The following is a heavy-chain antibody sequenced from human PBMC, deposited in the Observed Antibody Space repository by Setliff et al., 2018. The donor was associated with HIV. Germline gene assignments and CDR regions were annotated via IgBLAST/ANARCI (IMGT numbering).Heavy chain of an antibody. CDR1: GFTFSSHW. D-gene: IGHD3-16*01. CDR2: IKEDGSEI. Sequence: PGGSLRLSCAASGFTFSSHWMNWVRQAPGKGLEWVANIKEDGSEIYYVDSVKGRFTISRDNGKNSLHLQMSSLRVEDTAVYYCARWGKRIPIYHYYYMDVWGEGTTVTVSS. J-gene: IGHJ6*03. CDR3: ARWGKRIPIYHYYYMDV. V-gene: IGHV3-7*01.